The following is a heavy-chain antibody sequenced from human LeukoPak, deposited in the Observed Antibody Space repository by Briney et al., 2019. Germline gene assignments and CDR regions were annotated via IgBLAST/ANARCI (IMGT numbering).Heavy chain of an antibody. CDR2: IYYTGSI. D-gene: IGHD3-16*01. CDR3: ARAGAGNEYVGLFDY. Sequence: PSETLSLTCTVSGGSMNDYYWTWIRQPPGKGLEWIGYIYYTGSIHSTPSHKIRVTISVDTSKNQFSLKLSSVTVSDTAVYYCARAGAGNEYVGLFDYWGQGTLVTVSS. V-gene: IGHV4-59*12. CDR1: GGSMNDYY. J-gene: IGHJ4*02.